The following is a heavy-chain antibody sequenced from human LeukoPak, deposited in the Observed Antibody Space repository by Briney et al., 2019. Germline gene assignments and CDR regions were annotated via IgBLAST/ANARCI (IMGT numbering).Heavy chain of an antibody. CDR1: GGSISSYY. Sequence: SETLSLTCTVSGGSISSYYWSWIRQPAGKGLEWIGRIHTTGSTNYNPSLKSRVTMSVGTSKKQFSLKLTSVTAADTAVYFCARGVGSFGDDPRDALDIRGQGTMVTVSS. V-gene: IGHV4-4*07. CDR2: IHTTGST. CDR3: ARGVGSFGDDPRDALDI. D-gene: IGHD4-17*01. J-gene: IGHJ3*02.